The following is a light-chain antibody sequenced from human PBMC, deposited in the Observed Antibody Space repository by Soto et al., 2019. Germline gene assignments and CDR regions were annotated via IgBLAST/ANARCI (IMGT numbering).Light chain of an antibody. CDR3: QQYNSYPLS. Sequence: DIQMTQSPSTLSASVGDRVTITCRASQSISNWLAWYQQKPGKAPKLLIYDASSLQSGVPSRFSGSGSGTEFTLTISSLQPDDFATYYCQQYNSYPLSFGRGTKLEIK. CDR1: QSISNW. V-gene: IGKV1-5*01. J-gene: IGKJ2*01. CDR2: DAS.